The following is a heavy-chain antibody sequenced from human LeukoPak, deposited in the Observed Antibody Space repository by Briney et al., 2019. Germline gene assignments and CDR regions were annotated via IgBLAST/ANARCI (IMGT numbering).Heavy chain of an antibody. CDR1: GFTFSSYS. CDR2: ISSSSSYI. CDR3: AKYMSSGY. Sequence: GGSLRLSCAASGFTFSSYSMNWVRQAPGKGLEWVSSISSSSSYIYHADSVKGRFTISRDNSKNTLYLQMNSLRAEDTAVYYCAKYMSSGYWGQGTLVTVSS. D-gene: IGHD6-19*01. J-gene: IGHJ4*02. V-gene: IGHV3-21*04.